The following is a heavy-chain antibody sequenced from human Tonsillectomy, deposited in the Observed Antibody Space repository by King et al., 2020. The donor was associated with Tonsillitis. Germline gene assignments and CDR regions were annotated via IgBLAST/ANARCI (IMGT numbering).Heavy chain of an antibody. J-gene: IGHJ4*02. V-gene: IGHV4-59*08. CDR3: ARQIYFDY. CDR1: NGSMSGYY. Sequence: VQLQESGPGLVKPSETLSLTCTVSNGSMSGYYWSWIRQPPGKGLEWIGYIYRSGSTNYNPSLKSRVTISLDTSKNQFSLKLRSVTAADTAVYYCARQIYFDYWGQGTLVTVSS. CDR2: IYRSGST.